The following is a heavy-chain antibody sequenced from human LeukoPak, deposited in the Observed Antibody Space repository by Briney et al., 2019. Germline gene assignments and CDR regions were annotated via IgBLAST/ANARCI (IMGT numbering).Heavy chain of an antibody. V-gene: IGHV4-39*07. Sequence: PSETLSLTCTVSGGSISSSSYYWGWIRQPPGKGLEWIGSIYYSGSTYYNPSLKSRVTISVDTSKNQFSLKLNSVTAADTAVYYCARGSGSYDYWGQGTLVTVSS. CDR1: GGSISSSSYY. CDR2: IYYSGST. D-gene: IGHD1-26*01. J-gene: IGHJ4*02. CDR3: ARGSGSYDY.